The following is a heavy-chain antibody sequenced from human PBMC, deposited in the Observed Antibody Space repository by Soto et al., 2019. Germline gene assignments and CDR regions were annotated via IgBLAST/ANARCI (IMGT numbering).Heavy chain of an antibody. D-gene: IGHD2-15*01. CDR2: ISYDGSNK. CDR1: GFTFSSYG. CDR3: AKDRGYCSGGSCFGLDY. J-gene: IGHJ4*02. V-gene: IGHV3-30*18. Sequence: GGSLRLSCAASGFTFSSYGMHWVRQAPGKGLEWVAVISYDGSNKYYVDSVKGRFTISGDNSKNTLYLQMNSLRAEDTAVYYCAKDRGYCSGGSCFGLDYWGQGTLVTVSS.